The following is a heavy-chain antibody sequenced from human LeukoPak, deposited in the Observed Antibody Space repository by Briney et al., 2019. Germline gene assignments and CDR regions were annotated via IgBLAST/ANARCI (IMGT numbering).Heavy chain of an antibody. J-gene: IGHJ5*02. D-gene: IGHD2-15*01. CDR2: IYHSGST. CDR3: ARKYCSGGSCYSGWFDP. Sequence: SETLSLTCTVSGGSISSYYWSWIRQPPGKGLEWIGYIYHSGSTYYNPSLKSRVTISVDRSKNQFSLKLSSVTAADTAVYYCARKYCSGGSCYSGWFDPWGQGTLVTVSS. CDR1: GGSISSYY. V-gene: IGHV4-59*12.